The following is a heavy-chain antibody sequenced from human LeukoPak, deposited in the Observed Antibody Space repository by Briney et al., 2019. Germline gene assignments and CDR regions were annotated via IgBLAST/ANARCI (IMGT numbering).Heavy chain of an antibody. Sequence: ASVKVSCKASGYTFATYGISWVRQAPGQGLEWMGWISGYNGDTNYAQKFQGRVTMTIDTSTSTVYMELTSLRSDDTAVYYCARNHWGEYYFDYWGQGTLVTVSS. J-gene: IGHJ4*02. CDR2: ISGYNGDT. V-gene: IGHV1-18*01. CDR1: GYTFATYG. CDR3: ARNHWGEYYFDY. D-gene: IGHD3-16*01.